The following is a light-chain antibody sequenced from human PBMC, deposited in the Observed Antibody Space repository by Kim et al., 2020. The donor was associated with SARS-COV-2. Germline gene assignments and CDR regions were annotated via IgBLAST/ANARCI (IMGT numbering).Light chain of an antibody. V-gene: IGLV3-1*01. CDR2: EDT. J-gene: IGLJ1*01. Sequence: VSPGQTASITCSGDKLGAKHVCWYQQKPGQSPVLVIYEDTRRPSGIPERFSGYNSGNTATLTIRDTQAMDEADYYCQAWDTSTLYVFGTGTKVTVL. CDR3: QAWDTSTLYV. CDR1: KLGAKH.